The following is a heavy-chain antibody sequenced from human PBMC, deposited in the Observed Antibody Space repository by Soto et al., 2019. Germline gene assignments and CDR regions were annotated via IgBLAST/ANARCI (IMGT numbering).Heavy chain of an antibody. CDR2: INHSGST. Sequence: SETLSLTCAVYGESFSGYFWTWIRQPPGKGLEWIAEINHSGSTNYNPSLKSRVTMSVDTSKNQFSLKLSSVTAADTAVYYCARVFFDFWGQGALVTVPQ. CDR1: GESFSGYF. CDR3: ARVFFDF. V-gene: IGHV4-34*01. J-gene: IGHJ4*02.